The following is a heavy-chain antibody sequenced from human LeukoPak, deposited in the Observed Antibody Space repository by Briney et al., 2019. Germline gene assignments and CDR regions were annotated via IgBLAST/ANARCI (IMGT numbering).Heavy chain of an antibody. CDR1: GGSISSYY. CDR2: ISGSGGTT. Sequence: PSETLSLTCTVSGGSISSYYWSWVRQAPGKGLEWVSGISGSGGTTYYADSVKGRFTISRDSSKNTLYLQMNSLRAEDTAVYYCAKDGESGHSSGWSIASTHWGQGTTVTVSS. CDR3: AKDGESGHSSGWSIASTH. J-gene: IGHJ6*02. V-gene: IGHV3-23*01. D-gene: IGHD6-19*01.